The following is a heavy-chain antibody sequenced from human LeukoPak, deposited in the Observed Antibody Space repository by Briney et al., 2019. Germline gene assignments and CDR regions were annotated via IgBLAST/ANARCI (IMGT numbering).Heavy chain of an antibody. V-gene: IGHV1-69*04. CDR1: GCTFSSYA. CDR2: IIPILGIA. Sequence: PLASVKVSCKASGCTFSSYAISWVRQAPGQGLEWMERIIPILGIANYAQKFQGRVTITADKSTSTAYMELSGLRSEDTAVYYCASLYCSGGSCYHYYFDYWGQGTLVTVSS. J-gene: IGHJ4*02. D-gene: IGHD2-15*01. CDR3: ASLYCSGGSCYHYYFDY.